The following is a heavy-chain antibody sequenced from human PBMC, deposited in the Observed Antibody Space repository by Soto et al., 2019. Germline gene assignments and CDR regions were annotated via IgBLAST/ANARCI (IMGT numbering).Heavy chain of an antibody. CDR3: ARGVRLYYYDSSGYYYFDY. CDR2: INHSGST. CDR1: GGSFSCYY. J-gene: IGHJ4*02. V-gene: IGHV4-34*01. D-gene: IGHD3-22*01. Sequence: SETLSLTCAVYGGSFSCYYWSWIRQPPGKGLEWIGEINHSGSTNYNPSLKSRVTISVDTSKNQFSLKLSSVTAADTAVYYCARGVRLYYYDSSGYYYFDYWGQGTLVTVSS.